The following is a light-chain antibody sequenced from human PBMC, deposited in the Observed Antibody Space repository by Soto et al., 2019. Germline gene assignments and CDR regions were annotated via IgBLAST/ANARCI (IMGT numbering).Light chain of an antibody. V-gene: IGKV1-5*03. J-gene: IGKJ1*01. CDR1: QSISSW. Sequence: DIQMTQSPSTLSASVGDRVTITCRASQSISSWLAWYQQKPGKAPKLLIYKASSLESGVPSRFSGSGSGTEFTLTISSLQPDDFATYFCKQYNSYWTLGQGTKVEIK. CDR3: KQYNSYWT. CDR2: KAS.